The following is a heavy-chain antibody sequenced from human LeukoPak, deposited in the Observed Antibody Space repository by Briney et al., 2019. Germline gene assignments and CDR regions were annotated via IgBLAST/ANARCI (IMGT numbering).Heavy chain of an antibody. Sequence: GASVKVSCKASGYTFTGYHMHWVRQAPGQGLEWMGWINPNSGGTNYAQKFQGWVTMTRDTSISTAYMELSRLRSDDTAVYYCAREGSYGPSSFDYWGQGTLVTVSS. J-gene: IGHJ4*02. V-gene: IGHV1-2*04. CDR3: AREGSYGPSSFDY. CDR1: GYTFTGYH. D-gene: IGHD5-18*01. CDR2: INPNSGGT.